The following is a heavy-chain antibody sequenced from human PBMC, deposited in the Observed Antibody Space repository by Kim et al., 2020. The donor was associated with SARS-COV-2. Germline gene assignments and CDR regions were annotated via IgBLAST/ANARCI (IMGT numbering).Heavy chain of an antibody. Sequence: GGSLRLSCAASGFTFSSYAMSWVRQAPGKGLEWVSAISGSGGSTYYADSVKGRFTISRDNSKNTLYLQMNSLRAEDTAVYYCAKGDFLSSRYRVAVDIWGQGTMVTVSS. J-gene: IGHJ3*02. CDR1: GFTFSSYA. D-gene: IGHD1-26*01. CDR3: AKGDFLSSRYRVAVDI. V-gene: IGHV3-23*01. CDR2: ISGSGGST.